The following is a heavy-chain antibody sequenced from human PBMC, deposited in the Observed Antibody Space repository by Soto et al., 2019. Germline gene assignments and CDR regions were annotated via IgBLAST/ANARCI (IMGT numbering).Heavy chain of an antibody. V-gene: IGHV4-4*02. J-gene: IGHJ4*02. CDR1: GGSISTHNW. Sequence: QVQLQESGPGLVEPSGTLSLTCGVSGGSISTHNWWSWVRQSPGRGLEWIGEIYHYGGTNYNPSLKSRVTMSVDKSQNQFSLELTSVTAADTAVYYCAREKGAGTYMGFDYWGQGTLVTVSS. CDR3: AREKGAGTYMGFDY. D-gene: IGHD3-10*01. CDR2: IYHYGGT.